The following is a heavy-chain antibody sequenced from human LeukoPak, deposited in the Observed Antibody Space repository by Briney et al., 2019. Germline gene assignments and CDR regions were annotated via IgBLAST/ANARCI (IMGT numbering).Heavy chain of an antibody. D-gene: IGHD2-2*01. V-gene: IGHV3-23*01. CDR3: AKDGSIVVVPAAPRDYMDV. CDR1: GFTFSSYA. Sequence: GGSLRLSCAASGFTFSSYAMSWVRQAPGKGLEWVSAISGNGGSTYYADSVKGRFTISRDNSKNTLYLQMNSLRAEDTAVYYCAKDGSIVVVPAAPRDYMDVWGKGTTVTVSS. CDR2: ISGNGGST. J-gene: IGHJ6*03.